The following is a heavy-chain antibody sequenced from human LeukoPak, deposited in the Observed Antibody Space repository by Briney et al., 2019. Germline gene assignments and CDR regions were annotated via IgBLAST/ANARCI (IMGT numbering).Heavy chain of an antibody. V-gene: IGHV3-23*01. CDR2: ISGAGDIA. CDR3: AKVKSSLTLIGA. J-gene: IGHJ5*02. CDR1: GFLFSRCA. D-gene: IGHD2-8*01. Sequence: PGGSLRLSCAASGFLFSRCAMSWVRQAPGKGLEWVSSISGAGDIAHYAESVNGRFTISRDNSGNTLYVQMDSLRAEDTAVYYCAKVKSSLTLIGAWGQGTLVTVSS.